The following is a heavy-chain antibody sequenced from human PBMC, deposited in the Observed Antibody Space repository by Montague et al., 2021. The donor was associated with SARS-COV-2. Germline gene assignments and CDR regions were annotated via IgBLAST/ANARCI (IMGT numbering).Heavy chain of an antibody. Sequence: SETLSLTCTVSGGSISSNSYYWGWIRQPPGKGLEWIGSIYYSGSTYYNPSLKSRVTISVDTSKNQFSLKLSSVTAADTAVYYCAREAYYYDSSGYYGGGYYYYGMDVWGQGTTVTVSS. CDR1: GGSISSNSYY. D-gene: IGHD3-22*01. J-gene: IGHJ6*02. V-gene: IGHV4-39*02. CDR3: AREAYYYDSSGYYGGGYYYYGMDV. CDR2: IYYSGST.